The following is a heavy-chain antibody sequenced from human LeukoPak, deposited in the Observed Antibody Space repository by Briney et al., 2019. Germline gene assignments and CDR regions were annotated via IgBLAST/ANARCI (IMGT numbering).Heavy chain of an antibody. V-gene: IGHV4-38-2*02. CDR1: GYSISSGYF. CDR3: ARDGYYYDGSFEY. D-gene: IGHD3-22*01. Sequence: SEALSLTCAVSGYSISSGYFWAWIRQPPGKGLEWIGSISHSGSSYSKPSLKSRVIISVDTSNNQFSLKLTSVTAADTATYYCARDGYYYDGSFEYWGQGIRVAVSS. J-gene: IGHJ4*02. CDR2: ISHSGSS.